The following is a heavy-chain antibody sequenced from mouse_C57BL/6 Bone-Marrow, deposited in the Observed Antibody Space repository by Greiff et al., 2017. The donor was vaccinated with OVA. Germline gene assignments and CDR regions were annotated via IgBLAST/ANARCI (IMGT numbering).Heavy chain of an antibody. V-gene: IGHV1-4*01. J-gene: IGHJ2*01. CDR1: GYTFTSYT. CDR2: IDPTNDYT. Sequence: QVQLQQSGAELARPGASVKMSCKASGYTFTSYTIHWVKPRPGQGLEWIGYIDPTNDYTNYNQKFKGKATLTADKSSSTAYMQLSSLTSEDSAVYYCTRGYYCVYGGRGTALTVSS. CDR3: TRGYYCVY.